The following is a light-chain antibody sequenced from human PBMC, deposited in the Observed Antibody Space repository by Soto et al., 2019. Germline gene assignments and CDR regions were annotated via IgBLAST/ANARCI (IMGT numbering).Light chain of an antibody. V-gene: IGKV3-20*01. J-gene: IGKJ1*01. CDR3: QQYGSSWT. CDR2: GAS. Sequence: EIVLTQSPGTLSLSPGERATLSCRASQSVSSSYLAWYQQKPGQAPRLLIYGASSRATGIPDMFSGSGSGTDFTLTISRLEPEDFAVYYCQQYGSSWTFCQGTKVEIK. CDR1: QSVSSSY.